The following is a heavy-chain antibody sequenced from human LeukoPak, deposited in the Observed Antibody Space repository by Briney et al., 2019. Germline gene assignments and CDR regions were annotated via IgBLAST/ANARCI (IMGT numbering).Heavy chain of an antibody. CDR1: GGSIGSSSWY. Sequence: PSETLSLTCTVSGGSIGSSSWYWGWIRQSPGKGLEWIGMINYSGSTHYNPSLKNRVTISVDTSRNQFSVKLNSMTATDTAMYFCATLPGGLRANWFDPWGHGTLVTVSS. CDR3: ATLPGGLRANWFDP. CDR2: INYSGST. D-gene: IGHD2-8*01. J-gene: IGHJ5*02. V-gene: IGHV4-39*01.